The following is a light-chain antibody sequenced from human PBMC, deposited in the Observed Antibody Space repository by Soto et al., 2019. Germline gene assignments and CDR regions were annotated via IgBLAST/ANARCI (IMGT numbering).Light chain of an antibody. V-gene: IGKV1-5*01. CDR2: DAS. CDR1: XSISSW. Sequence: DIQMTQSPSTLSASVGXXXXXXXXXXXSISSWLAWYQQKPGKAPKLLXYDASSLXXGVPSRFSGSGSGTEFTLTISSLQPDDFATYYCQQYNSYFRELTFGGGTKVDIK. J-gene: IGKJ4*01. CDR3: QQYNSYFRELT.